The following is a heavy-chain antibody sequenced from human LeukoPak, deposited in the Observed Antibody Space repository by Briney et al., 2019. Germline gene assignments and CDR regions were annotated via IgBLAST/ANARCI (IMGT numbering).Heavy chain of an antibody. Sequence: GGSLRLSCAASGFTFSSYAMSWVRQAPGKGLEWVSGISGIGGRTYYAGSVKGRFSISRDNSKNTVYLQMNSLRAEDTAVYYCAKGPRDGSITIWFDSWGQGTLVTVSS. V-gene: IGHV3-23*01. D-gene: IGHD2-15*01. J-gene: IGHJ5*01. CDR3: AKGPRDGSITIWFDS. CDR1: GFTFSSYA. CDR2: ISGIGGRT.